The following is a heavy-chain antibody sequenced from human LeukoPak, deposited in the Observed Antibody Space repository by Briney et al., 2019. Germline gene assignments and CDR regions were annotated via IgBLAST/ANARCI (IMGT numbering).Heavy chain of an antibody. Sequence: GGSLRLSCAASGFTFSSYSMNWVRQAPGKGLEWVSYISSSSSSTIYYADSVKGRFTISRDNAKNSLYLQMNSLRAEDTAVYYCAREDSNYWRYFDYWGQGTLVTVSS. CDR2: ISSSSSSTI. V-gene: IGHV3-48*04. CDR3: AREDSNYWRYFDY. CDR1: GFTFSSYS. D-gene: IGHD4-11*01. J-gene: IGHJ4*02.